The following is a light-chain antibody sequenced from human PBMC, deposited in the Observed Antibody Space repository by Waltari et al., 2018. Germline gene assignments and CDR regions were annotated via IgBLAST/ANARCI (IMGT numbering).Light chain of an antibody. J-gene: IGKJ2*01. Sequence: DIQLTQAPSSLYASVGDGVTITCRASHSISPLFNWYQQKFGSAPKLLLYGAYSLQSGVPSRFRGSGSGTDFPLTISSLQPEDFATYYCQQSYRTPPYTFGQGTKVEIK. CDR1: HSISPL. V-gene: IGKV1-39*01. CDR3: QQSYRTPPYT. CDR2: GAY.